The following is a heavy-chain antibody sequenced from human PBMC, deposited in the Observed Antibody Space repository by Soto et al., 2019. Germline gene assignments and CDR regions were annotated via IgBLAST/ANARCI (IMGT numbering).Heavy chain of an antibody. Sequence: GVSLRLSCAASGFTFSDYYMSWIRQAPGKGLEWVSYIVSGSDYTNYADSVRSRFTISRDNAKNSLFLEMNSLRPDDTAVYYCARLRASTWYLGGYLDYWGLGTLVTVSS. V-gene: IGHV3-11*06. CDR3: ARLRASTWYLGGYLDY. CDR2: IVSGSDYT. J-gene: IGHJ4*02. CDR1: GFTFSDYY. D-gene: IGHD6-13*01.